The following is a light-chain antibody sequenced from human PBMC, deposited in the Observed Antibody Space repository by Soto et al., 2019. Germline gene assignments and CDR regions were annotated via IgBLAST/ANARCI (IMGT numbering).Light chain of an antibody. CDR2: VAS. Sequence: DIQMTQSPSYLSASVGDRVTLTCRASQSISRYLNWYQQKPGKAPNLLIYVASSLQSEVPSRFSGSGSGTDFTLTITSLQPEEFATYYCKQSYGTPITVGQGTRLENK. V-gene: IGKV1-39*01. J-gene: IGKJ5*01. CDR1: QSISRY. CDR3: KQSYGTPIT.